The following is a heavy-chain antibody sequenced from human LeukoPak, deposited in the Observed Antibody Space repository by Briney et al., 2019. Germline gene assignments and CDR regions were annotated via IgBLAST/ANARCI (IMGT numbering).Heavy chain of an antibody. J-gene: IGHJ4*02. Sequence: ASVKVSCKASGYTFTSYGISWVRQAPGQGLEWMGWISAYNGNTNYAQKLQGRVTMTTDTSTSTAYMELRSLRSDDTAVYYCARDSSRYCGGDCYSGSADYWGQGTLVTVSS. V-gene: IGHV1-18*01. CDR2: ISAYNGNT. CDR3: ARDSSRYCGGDCYSGSADY. D-gene: IGHD2-21*01. CDR1: GYTFTSYG.